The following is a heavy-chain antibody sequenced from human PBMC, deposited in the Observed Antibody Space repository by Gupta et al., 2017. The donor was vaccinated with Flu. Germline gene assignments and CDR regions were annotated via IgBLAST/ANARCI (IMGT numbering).Heavy chain of an antibody. CDR1: GCSMPSTSYF. CDR2: IYHSGNT. J-gene: IGHJ3*02. CDR3: ARQRNYAGNSGCFDI. D-gene: IGHD4-23*01. Sequence: LQLQESGPGLVKPSETLSLTCTVSGCSMPSTSYFWGWIRQSPGKGLELIGSIYHSGNTFYNPSLKSRVSISVDTSKNHFSLRLTSVTAADTAVYYCARQRNYAGNSGCFDIWGPGTVVTVSS. V-gene: IGHV4-39*01.